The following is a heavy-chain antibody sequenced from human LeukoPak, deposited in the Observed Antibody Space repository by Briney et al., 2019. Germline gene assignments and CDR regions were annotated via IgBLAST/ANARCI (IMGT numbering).Heavy chain of an antibody. CDR2: IRYDGSNK. V-gene: IGHV3-30*02. Sequence: GGSLRLSCAASGFTFSSYDMHWVRQAPGKGLEWVAFIRYDGSNKYYADSVKGRFTISRDNSKNTLYLQMNSLRAEDTAVYYCAKDRYYDSSGYPSNYYYYYMDVWGKGTTVTVSS. D-gene: IGHD3-22*01. J-gene: IGHJ6*03. CDR3: AKDRYYDSSGYPSNYYYYYMDV. CDR1: GFTFSSYD.